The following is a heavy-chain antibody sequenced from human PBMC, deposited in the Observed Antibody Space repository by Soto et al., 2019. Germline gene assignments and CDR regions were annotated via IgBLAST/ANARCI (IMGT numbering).Heavy chain of an antibody. CDR1: GFTFDDYA. J-gene: IGHJ4*02. D-gene: IGHD6-19*01. CDR2: ISWNSGSI. V-gene: IGHV3-9*01. Sequence: GGSLRLSCAASGFTFDDYAMHWVRQAPGKGLEWVSGISWNSGSIGYADSVKGRFTISRDNAKNSLYLQMNSLRAEDTALYYCAKDLYSSGWYYFDYWGQGTLVTVSS. CDR3: AKDLYSSGWYYFDY.